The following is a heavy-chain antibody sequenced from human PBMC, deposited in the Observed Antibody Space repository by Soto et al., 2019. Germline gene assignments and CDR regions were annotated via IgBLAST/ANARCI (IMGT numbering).Heavy chain of an antibody. D-gene: IGHD2-15*01. CDR2: INVGNGNT. V-gene: IGHV1-3*01. CDR3: AREGAHYTPLDH. CDR1: GYTFTDYA. Sequence: ASVKGSCKASGYTFTDYAIHWVLQAPGQGLEWMGWINVGNGNTGYSRKFQGRVTNARDMSASTAYIEVTSLTSEDTAIYYCAREGAHYTPLDHWGQGTLVTVSS. J-gene: IGHJ4*02.